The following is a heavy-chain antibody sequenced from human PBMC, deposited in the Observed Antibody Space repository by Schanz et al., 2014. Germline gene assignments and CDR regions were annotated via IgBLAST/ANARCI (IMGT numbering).Heavy chain of an antibody. CDR3: AKDLHSKSGSYYSYYFDS. D-gene: IGHD3-10*01. CDR2: ISSDGSKK. J-gene: IGHJ4*02. Sequence: QVQLVESGGGVVQPERSLRLSCAASGFNFANYAIHWVRQGQGNGLQWVAVISSDGSKKLYADSVKARFTISRDNSKNSMTLQMDSMRPKDADVYFCAKDLHSKSGSYYSYYFDSWGPGALVTVSS. V-gene: IGHV3-30*18. CDR1: GFNFANYA.